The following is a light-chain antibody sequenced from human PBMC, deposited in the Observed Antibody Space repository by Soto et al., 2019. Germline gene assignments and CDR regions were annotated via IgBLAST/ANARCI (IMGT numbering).Light chain of an antibody. Sequence: DIQLTQSPSLLSASVGDRVTITCRASHDISTYLAWYQQKPGKAPKLLIYAASTSQSGVPSRFSGSGSATESTLTIGSLQPEDFATYYYQQINSWPYTFGQGTRLEIK. CDR2: AAS. CDR3: QQINSWPYT. J-gene: IGKJ5*01. CDR1: HDISTY. V-gene: IGKV1-9*01.